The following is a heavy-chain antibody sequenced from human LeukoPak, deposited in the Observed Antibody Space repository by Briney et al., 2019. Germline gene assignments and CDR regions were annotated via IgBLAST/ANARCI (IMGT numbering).Heavy chain of an antibody. J-gene: IGHJ4*01. CDR3: ARAVGAMPVAPFDY. CDR2: FIPIFGTA. D-gene: IGHD2-2*01. Sequence: GASVKVSCKASGGTFSSYAISWVRQAPGQGLEWMGGFIPIFGTANYAQKFQGRVTITADESTSTAYMELSSLRSEDTAVYYCARAVGAMPVAPFDYWGQGTLVTVSS. CDR1: GGTFSSYA. V-gene: IGHV1-69*13.